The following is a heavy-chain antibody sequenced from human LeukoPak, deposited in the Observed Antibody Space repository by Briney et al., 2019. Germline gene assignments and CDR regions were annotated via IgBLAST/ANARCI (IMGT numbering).Heavy chain of an antibody. J-gene: IGHJ4*02. CDR1: GFTFSSYW. Sequence: GGSLRLSCAASGFTFSSYWMHWVRQAPGKGLVWVSRINSDGSSTNYADSVKGRFTISRDNSKNTLYLQMNSLRAEDTAVYYCAKHQLLWFGELRGYFDYWGQGTLVTVSS. CDR2: INSDGSST. V-gene: IGHV3-74*01. D-gene: IGHD3-10*01. CDR3: AKHQLLWFGELRGYFDY.